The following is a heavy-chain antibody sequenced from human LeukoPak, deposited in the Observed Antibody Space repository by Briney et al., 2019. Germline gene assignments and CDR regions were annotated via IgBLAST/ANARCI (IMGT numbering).Heavy chain of an antibody. CDR3: ARVQAYGGKGYFDY. CDR2: IYYSGST. Sequence: SETLSLTCTVPGGSISSYYWSWIRQPPGKGLEWIGYIYYSGSTNYNPSLKSRVTISVDTSKNQFSLKLSSVTAADTAVYYCARVQAYGGKGYFDYWGQGTLVTVSS. CDR1: GGSISSYY. J-gene: IGHJ4*02. D-gene: IGHD4-23*01. V-gene: IGHV4-59*01.